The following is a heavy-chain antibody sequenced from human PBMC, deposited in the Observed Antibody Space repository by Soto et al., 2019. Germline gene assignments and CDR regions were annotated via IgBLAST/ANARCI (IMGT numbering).Heavy chain of an antibody. CDR1: GGSISSYY. CDR3: ARGIVVVPAAINWFDP. J-gene: IGHJ5*02. V-gene: IGHV4-59*01. Sequence: SETLSLTCTVSGGSISSYYWSWIRQPPGKGLEWIGYIYYSGSTNYNPSLKSRVTISVDTSKNHFSLKLSSVTAADTAVYYCARGIVVVPAAINWFDPWGQGTLVTVSS. CDR2: IYYSGST. D-gene: IGHD2-2*01.